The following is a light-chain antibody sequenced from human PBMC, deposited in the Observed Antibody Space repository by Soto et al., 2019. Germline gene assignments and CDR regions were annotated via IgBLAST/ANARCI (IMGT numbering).Light chain of an antibody. J-gene: IGLJ1*01. Sequence: QSVLTQPASVSGSPGQSITISCTGTSSDVGHYNYVSWYQQHPGKAPKLIIYEVSNRPSGVSNRFSGSKSGNTASLAISVVQTEDEADYYCSSYTTSSTYVFGTGTQLTVL. CDR1: SSDVGHYNY. V-gene: IGLV2-14*01. CDR2: EVS. CDR3: SSYTTSSTYV.